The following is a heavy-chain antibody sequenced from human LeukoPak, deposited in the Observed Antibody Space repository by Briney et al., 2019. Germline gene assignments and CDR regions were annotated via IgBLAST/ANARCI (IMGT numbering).Heavy chain of an antibody. D-gene: IGHD3-10*01. J-gene: IGHJ4*02. CDR2: ISSSCSYI. CDR3: ASSLTYYYGSGSYSDY. V-gene: IGHV3-21*01. Sequence: GGSLRLSCAASGSTFSSYSMNWVRQAPGKGLEWVSSISSSCSYIYYADSVKGRFTISRDNAKNSLYLQMNSLRAEDTAVYYCASSLTYYYGSGSYSDYWGQGTLVTVSS. CDR1: GSTFSSYS.